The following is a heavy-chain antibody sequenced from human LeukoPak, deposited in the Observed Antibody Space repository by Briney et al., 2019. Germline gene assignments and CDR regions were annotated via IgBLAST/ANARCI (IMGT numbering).Heavy chain of an antibody. V-gene: IGHV3-33*01. CDR3: ARDGTAYCGGDCYSIDY. J-gene: IGHJ4*02. CDR1: GFTFSSYG. D-gene: IGHD2-21*02. CDR2: IWYVGSNK. Sequence: GRSLRLSCAASGFTFSSYGMHWVRQAPGKGLEWVAVIWYVGSNKYYADSVKGRFTISRDNSKNTLYLQMNSLRAEDTAVYYCARDGTAYCGGDCYSIDYWGQGTLVTVSS.